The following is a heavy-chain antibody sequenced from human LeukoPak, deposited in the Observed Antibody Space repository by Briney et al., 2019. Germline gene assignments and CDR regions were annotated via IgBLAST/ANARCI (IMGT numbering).Heavy chain of an antibody. V-gene: IGHV4-59*01. CDR2: IYYSGST. CDR3: ARSVSEYMDV. CDR1: GGSISSYY. D-gene: IGHD3-10*01. J-gene: IGHJ6*03. Sequence: TSETLSLTCTVSGGSISSYYWSWIRQPPGKGLEWIGYIYYSGSTNYNPSLKSRVTISVDTSKNQFSLKLSSVTAADTAVYYCARSVSEYMDVWGKGTTVTVSS.